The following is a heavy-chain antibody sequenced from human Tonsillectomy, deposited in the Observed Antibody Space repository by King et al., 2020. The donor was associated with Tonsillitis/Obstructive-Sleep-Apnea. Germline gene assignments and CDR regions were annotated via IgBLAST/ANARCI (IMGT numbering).Heavy chain of an antibody. CDR3: TRAEYDPDAFDI. Sequence: VQLQESGPGLVKPSGTLSLTCAVSGGSISSSNWWSGFRQPPGKGLEWIGEIYHIGSTKYNPSLKSRVTISVDRFKKQFFLRPSSVTAADTAVYYCTRAEYDPDAFDIWGQGTMVIVSS. CDR2: IYHIGST. D-gene: IGHD3-3*01. V-gene: IGHV4-4*02. J-gene: IGHJ3*02. CDR1: GGSISSSNW.